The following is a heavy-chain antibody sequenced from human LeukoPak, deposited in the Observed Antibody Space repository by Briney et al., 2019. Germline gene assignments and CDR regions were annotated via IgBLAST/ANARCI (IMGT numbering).Heavy chain of an antibody. Sequence: GGSLRLSCAASGFTFSSYAMSWVRQAPGRGLEWVSAISGSGGSTYYADSVKGRFTISRDNSKNTLYLQMNSLRAEDTAVYYCAKDKYSYGYDLGDYWGQGTLVTVSS. CDR1: GFTFSSYA. D-gene: IGHD5-18*01. CDR3: AKDKYSYGYDLGDY. CDR2: ISGSGGST. J-gene: IGHJ4*02. V-gene: IGHV3-23*01.